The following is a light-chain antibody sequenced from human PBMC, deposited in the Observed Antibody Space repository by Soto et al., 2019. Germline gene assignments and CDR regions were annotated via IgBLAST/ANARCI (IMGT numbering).Light chain of an antibody. CDR1: GSNIGNNY. CDR3: ASWDDSLRGPI. V-gene: IGLV1-47*02. CDR2: SNN. J-gene: IGLJ1*01. Sequence: QSVLTQPPSVSAAPGQKVTISCSGSGSNIGNNYVSWYQQFPGTAPKLLIYSNNQRPSGVPDRFSGSKSDTAASLAISGLRSEDEAEYYCASWDDSLRGPIFGTGTKLTVL.